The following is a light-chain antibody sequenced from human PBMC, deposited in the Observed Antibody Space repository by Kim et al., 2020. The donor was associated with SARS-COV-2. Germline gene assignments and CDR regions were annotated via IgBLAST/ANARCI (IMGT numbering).Light chain of an antibody. V-gene: IGLV1-44*01. J-gene: IGLJ3*02. CDR2: TNS. CDR1: SSNIGSNN. Sequence: QSVLTQPPSASGTPGQRVTISCSGSSSNIGSNNVNWYQQVPGTAPKLLIYTNSQRPSGVPDRFSGSKSGTSASLAISGLQSEDETDYYCAAWDGSLNGWVFGGGTQLTVL. CDR3: AAWDGSLNGWV.